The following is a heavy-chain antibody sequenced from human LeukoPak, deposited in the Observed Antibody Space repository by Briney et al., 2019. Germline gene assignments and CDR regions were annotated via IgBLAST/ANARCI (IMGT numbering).Heavy chain of an antibody. Sequence: PGGSLRLSCAASGFTFSSYWMSWVRQAPGKGLEWVANIKQDGSEKYYVDSVKGRFTISRDNAKNSLYLQMNSLRAEDTAVYYCARAQAAVAGYYYYGMDVWGQGTTVTVSS. CDR2: IKQDGSEK. D-gene: IGHD6-19*01. V-gene: IGHV3-7*04. CDR1: GFTFSSYW. J-gene: IGHJ6*02. CDR3: ARAQAAVAGYYYYGMDV.